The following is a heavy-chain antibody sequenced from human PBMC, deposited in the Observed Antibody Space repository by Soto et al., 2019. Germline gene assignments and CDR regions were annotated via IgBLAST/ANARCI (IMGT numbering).Heavy chain of an antibody. J-gene: IGHJ4*02. D-gene: IGHD3-3*01. CDR1: GYTFTSYG. CDR2: ISAYNGNT. V-gene: IGHV1-18*01. CDR3: ARDRIPDFWSGYYADY. Sequence: GASVKVSCKASGYTFTSYGISWVRQAPGQGLEWMGWISAYNGNTNYAQKLQGRVTMTTDTSTSTAYMELRSLRSDDTAVYYCARDRIPDFWSGYYADYWGQGTLVTVSS.